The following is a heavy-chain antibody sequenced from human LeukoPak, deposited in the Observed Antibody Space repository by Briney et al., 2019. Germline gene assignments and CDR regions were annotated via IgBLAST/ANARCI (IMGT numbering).Heavy chain of an antibody. CDR1: GFTFSSYA. D-gene: IGHD2-8*02. J-gene: IGHJ4*02. CDR3: AKDGSWSCTD. V-gene: IGHV3-30*02. CDR2: IAHHGSNR. Sequence: GGSLRLSCAASGFTFSSYAMHWVRQGPGKGLEWVAYIAHHGSNRYYADSVKGRFTISRDNSKRTLYLQMNNLRADDTAVYYCAKDGSWSCTDWGQGALVTVSS.